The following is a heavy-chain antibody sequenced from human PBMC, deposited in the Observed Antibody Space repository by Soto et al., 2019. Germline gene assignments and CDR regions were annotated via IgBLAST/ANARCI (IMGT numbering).Heavy chain of an antibody. J-gene: IGHJ6*02. CDR2: ISSSSSYI. D-gene: IGHD6-19*01. V-gene: IGHV3-21*01. CDR1: GFTFSSYR. Sequence: PGGPLRRCYAASGFTFSSYRMNWVRQAQGKGLEWVSSISSSSSYIYYADSVKGRFTISRDNAKNSLYLQMNSLRAEDTAVYYCASSGWLGYYYGMDVWGQGTLVTVSS. CDR3: ASSGWLGYYYGMDV.